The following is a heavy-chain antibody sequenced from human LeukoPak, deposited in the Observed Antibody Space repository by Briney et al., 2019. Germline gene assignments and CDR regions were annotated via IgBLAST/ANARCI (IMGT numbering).Heavy chain of an antibody. CDR3: ASLTTVTAAYYYNYHMDV. CDR1: GGSISSYY. Sequence: SETLSLTCTVSGGSISSYYWSWIRQPPGKGLEWIGEINHSGTTNYNSSLKSRVTIAVDTSKNQFSLNLSSVTAADTAVYYCASLTTVTAAYYYNYHMDVWGKGTTVTVSS. V-gene: IGHV4-34*01. CDR2: INHSGTT. J-gene: IGHJ6*03. D-gene: IGHD4-17*01.